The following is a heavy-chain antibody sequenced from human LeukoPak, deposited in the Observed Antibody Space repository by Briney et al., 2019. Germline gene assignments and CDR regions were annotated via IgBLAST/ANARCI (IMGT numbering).Heavy chain of an antibody. D-gene: IGHD4-17*01. CDR2: LYSGGST. J-gene: IGHJ4*02. V-gene: IGHV3-66*01. CDR1: GFTVNNNY. CDR3: ARLGTTVTHFDY. Sequence: PGGFLRLSCAASGFTVNNNYMSWVRQAPGKGLEWVSVLYSGGSTYYTDSVKGRFTVSRDNSKNTLYLQMNSLRAEDTAVYYCARLGTTVTHFDYWGQGTLVTVSS.